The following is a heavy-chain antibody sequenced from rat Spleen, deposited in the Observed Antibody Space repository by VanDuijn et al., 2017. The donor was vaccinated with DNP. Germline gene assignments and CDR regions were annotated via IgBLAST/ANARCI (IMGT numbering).Heavy chain of an antibody. J-gene: IGHJ3*01. CDR3: ARTYLGYDYWFAY. CDR2: VTGAGDT. CDR1: GYSITSNF. D-gene: IGHD1-7*01. V-gene: IGHV3-3*01. Sequence: EVQLQESGSGLVKPSQSLSLTCSVTGYSITSNFWGWLRKFPGNKLEWMGYVTGAGDTDYNPSLKSRISISRDTSKNQFFLQVKSVTTEDTATYYCARTYLGYDYWFAYWGQGTLVTVSS.